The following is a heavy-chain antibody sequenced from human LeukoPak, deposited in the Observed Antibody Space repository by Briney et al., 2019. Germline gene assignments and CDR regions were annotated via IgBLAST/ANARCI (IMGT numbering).Heavy chain of an antibody. J-gene: IGHJ4*02. V-gene: IGHV3-33*01. Sequence: GGSLRLSCAASGFTFSSYGMHWVRQAPGKGLEWVAVIWYDGSNKYYADSVKGRFTISRDNSKNTLYLQMNSLGAEDTAVYYCARVGGATPFDYWGQGTLVTVSS. CDR2: IWYDGSNK. D-gene: IGHD1-26*01. CDR3: ARVGGATPFDY. CDR1: GFTFSSYG.